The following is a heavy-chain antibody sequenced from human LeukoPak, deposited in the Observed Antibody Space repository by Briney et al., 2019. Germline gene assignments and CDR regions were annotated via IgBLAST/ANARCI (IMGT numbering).Heavy chain of an antibody. V-gene: IGHV4-61*08. CDR3: ARAYYYDSSGYRN. CDR1: GGSISSGGYS. J-gene: IGHJ4*02. Sequence: PSETLSLTCAVSGGSISSGGYSWSWIRQPPGKGLEWIGYIYYSGSTNYNPSLKSRVTISVDTSKNQFSLKLSSVTAADTAVYYCARAYYYDSSGYRNWGQGTLVTVSS. CDR2: IYYSGST. D-gene: IGHD3-22*01.